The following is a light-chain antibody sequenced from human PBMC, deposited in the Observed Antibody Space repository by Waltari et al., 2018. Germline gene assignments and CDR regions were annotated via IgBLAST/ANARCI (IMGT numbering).Light chain of an antibody. CDR1: SNDVGASNF. CDR2: CVP. J-gene: IGLJ2*01. Sequence: QSALTQPASVSGSPGQSITISCTGTSNDVGASNFVSWYQQHPGRAPQLMVHCVPERPSGISYRFSGSKSANTASLTISGLLPEDEAIYYCSSFTDTHTLLFGGGTTVTVL. V-gene: IGLV2-14*03. CDR3: SSFTDTHTLL.